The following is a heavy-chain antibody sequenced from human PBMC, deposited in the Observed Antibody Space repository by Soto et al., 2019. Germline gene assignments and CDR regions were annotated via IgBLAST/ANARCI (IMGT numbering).Heavy chain of an antibody. CDR1: GGSISSYY. Sequence: QVQLQESGPGLVKPSETLSLTCTVSGGSISSYYWSWIRQPPGKGLEWIGYIYYSGSTNYNPSLKSRVTMSVNTSKNQFSLKLSSVTAADTAVYYCARALPYYYDSSGNTRNAFDIWGQGTMVTVSS. CDR3: ARALPYYYDSSGNTRNAFDI. CDR2: IYYSGST. V-gene: IGHV4-59*01. D-gene: IGHD3-22*01. J-gene: IGHJ3*02.